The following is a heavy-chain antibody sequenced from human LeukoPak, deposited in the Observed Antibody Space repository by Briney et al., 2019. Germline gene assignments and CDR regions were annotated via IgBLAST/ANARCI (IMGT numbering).Heavy chain of an antibody. D-gene: IGHD6-19*01. CDR2: ISGSGGRT. CDR3: AKGTSTYSSGSFDY. CDR1: GFTVSSYA. J-gene: IGHJ4*02. V-gene: IGHV3-23*01. Sequence: PRRSLRLSCAASGFTVSSYAMSCVRQAPGKGLEFLSAISGSGGRTNYADSVKGRFTISRDNSKNTLYLQMNRLRAEETAVYYCAKGTSTYSSGSFDYWGRGTLVNVSS.